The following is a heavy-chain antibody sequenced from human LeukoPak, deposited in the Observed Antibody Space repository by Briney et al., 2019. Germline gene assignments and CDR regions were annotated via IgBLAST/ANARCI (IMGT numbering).Heavy chain of an antibody. D-gene: IGHD3-10*01. CDR3: ARDYYSSGTWVDY. Sequence: GGSLRLSCAASGFTFSTYGTHWVRQAPGRGLEWVAVIWSDGSNKYYADSVKGRFTISRDNSKNTLSLQMNSLRAEDTAVYYCARDYYSSGTWVDYWGQGTLVTVSS. J-gene: IGHJ4*02. CDR1: GFTFSTYG. CDR2: IWSDGSNK. V-gene: IGHV3-33*01.